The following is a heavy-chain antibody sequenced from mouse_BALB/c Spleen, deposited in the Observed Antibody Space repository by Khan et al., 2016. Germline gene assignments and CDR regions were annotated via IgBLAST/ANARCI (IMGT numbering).Heavy chain of an antibody. D-gene: IGHD1-2*01. CDR3: ARGVRRFDY. CDR2: ISYDGSN. V-gene: IGHV3-6*02. Sequence: EVQLQESGPGLVKPSQSLSLTCSVTGYSITSGYYWNWIRQFPGNKLEWMGYISYDGSNNYNPSLKNRISITRDTSKNQFFLKLNSVTTEDTATYYCARGVRRFDYWVQGTTLTVSS. CDR1: GYSITSGYY. J-gene: IGHJ2*01.